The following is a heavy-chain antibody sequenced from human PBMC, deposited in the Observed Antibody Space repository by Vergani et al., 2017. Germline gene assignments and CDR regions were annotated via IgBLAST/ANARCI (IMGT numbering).Heavy chain of an antibody. Sequence: QLQLQESGPGLVKPSATLPLTCSVSGASIRSSNYYWGWIRQPPGKGLEWIASIYYRGSTYYNPSLKSRVTISVDTSKNQFSLKLSSVTAADTAVYFCARHSTVEWLVKLGWIDPWGQGILVTVSS. V-gene: IGHV4-39*01. J-gene: IGHJ5*02. CDR1: GASIRSSNYY. CDR3: ARHSTVEWLVKLGWIDP. CDR2: IYYRGST. D-gene: IGHD6-19*01.